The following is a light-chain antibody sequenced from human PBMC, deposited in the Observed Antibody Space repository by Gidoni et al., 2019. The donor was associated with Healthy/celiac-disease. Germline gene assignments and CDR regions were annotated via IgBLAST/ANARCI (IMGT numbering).Light chain of an antibody. CDR2: LGS. Sequence: DIVMTQSPLSLPVTPGEPASISCRSSQSLLHSNGYNYLDLYLQKPGQSPQLLIYLGSNRASGVPDRFSGSGSGTDFTLKISRVEAEDVGVYYCMQALQTPDTFGEGTKVEIK. CDR3: MQALQTPDT. J-gene: IGKJ4*01. V-gene: IGKV2-28*01. CDR1: QSLLHSNGYNY.